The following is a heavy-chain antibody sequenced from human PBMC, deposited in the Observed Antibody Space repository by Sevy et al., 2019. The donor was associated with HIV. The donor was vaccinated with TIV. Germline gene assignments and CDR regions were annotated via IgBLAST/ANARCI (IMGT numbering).Heavy chain of an antibody. CDR1: GFTFSSYE. CDR2: ITNSGSSI. Sequence: GSLRLSCTASGFTFSSYEMNWVRQAPGKGLEWVSYITNSGSSIYYSDTVRGRFTVSRDNAKNSLYLQMKSLRAEDTAVYYCARDLPPSATTVAHFDYWGRGTLVTVSS. J-gene: IGHJ4*02. CDR3: ARDLPPSATTVAHFDY. D-gene: IGHD4-17*01. V-gene: IGHV3-48*03.